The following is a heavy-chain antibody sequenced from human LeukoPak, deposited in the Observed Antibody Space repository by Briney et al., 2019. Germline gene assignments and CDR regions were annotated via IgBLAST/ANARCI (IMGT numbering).Heavy chain of an antibody. J-gene: IGHJ4*02. Sequence: PSETLSLTCTVSGGSVNSASFYWSWIRQPPGKGLEFIGNIYYSGSTNYNPSLKSRVTISVDTSKNQFSLKLSSVTAADTAVYYCARGGSGYDYEDYWGQGTLVTVSS. CDR3: ARGGSGYDYEDY. CDR1: GGSVNSASFY. V-gene: IGHV4-61*01. D-gene: IGHD5-12*01. CDR2: IYYSGST.